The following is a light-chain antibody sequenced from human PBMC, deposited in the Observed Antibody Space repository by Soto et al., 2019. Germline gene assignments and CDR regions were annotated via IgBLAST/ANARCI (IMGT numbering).Light chain of an antibody. V-gene: IGLV2-14*01. CDR3: SSYTSSSTYV. J-gene: IGLJ1*01. Sequence: ALTQPASVSGSPGQSITISCTGTSSDVGGYNYVSWYQQHPGKAPKLMIYDVSNRPSGVSNRFSGSKSGNTASLTISGLQAEDEADYYCSSYTSSSTYVFGTGTKAPS. CDR1: SSDVGGYNY. CDR2: DVS.